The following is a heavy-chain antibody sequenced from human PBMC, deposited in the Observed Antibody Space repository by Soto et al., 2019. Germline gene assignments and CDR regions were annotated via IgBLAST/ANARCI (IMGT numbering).Heavy chain of an antibody. Sequence: QLQLQESGSGLVKPSQTLSLTCAVSGGSISSGGYSWSWIRQPPGKGLEWIGYIYHSGGTYYNPSRQSRVTTSGDRSKNQFPLKLISVTAADTALYYCARDGDGGWFDPWGQGTLVTVSS. D-gene: IGHD4-17*01. V-gene: IGHV4-30-2*01. J-gene: IGHJ5*02. CDR2: IYHSGGT. CDR3: ARDGDGGWFDP. CDR1: GGSISSGGYS.